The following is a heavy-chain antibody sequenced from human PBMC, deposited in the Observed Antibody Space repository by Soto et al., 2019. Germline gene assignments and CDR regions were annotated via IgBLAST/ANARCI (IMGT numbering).Heavy chain of an antibody. CDR1: GYTFTSYG. CDR3: ARGSLGPLDYYYGMDV. J-gene: IGHJ6*02. Sequence: ASVKVSCKASGYTFTSYGISWVRQAPGQGLEWMGWISAYNGNTNYAQKLQGRVTMTTDTSTSTAYMELRSLRSDDTAVYYCARGSLGPLDYYYGMDVWGQGTTVTVSS. V-gene: IGHV1-18*04. CDR2: ISAYNGNT.